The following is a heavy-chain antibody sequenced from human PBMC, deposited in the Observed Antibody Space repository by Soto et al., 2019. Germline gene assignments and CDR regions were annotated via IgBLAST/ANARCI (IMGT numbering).Heavy chain of an antibody. Sequence: PSETLSLTCAVYGGSFSGCYWSWIRQPPGKGLEWIGEINHSGSTNYNPSLKSRVTISVDTSKNQFSLKLSSVTAADTAVYYCARGREAGTRNYYYYGMDVWGQGTTVTVSS. D-gene: IGHD6-13*01. V-gene: IGHV4-34*01. J-gene: IGHJ6*02. CDR2: INHSGST. CDR3: ARGREAGTRNYYYYGMDV. CDR1: GGSFSGCY.